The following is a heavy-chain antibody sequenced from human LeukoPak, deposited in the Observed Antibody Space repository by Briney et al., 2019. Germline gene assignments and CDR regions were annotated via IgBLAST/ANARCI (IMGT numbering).Heavy chain of an antibody. V-gene: IGHV3-21*01. CDR2: ISTSGSYL. Sequence: GGSLRLSCAASGFTFSSYNMNWVRQAPGKGLEWVSSISTSGSYLYYADSVKGRFTISRDNAKNSLYLQMASLRADDTALYYCARISGIVPAATLGLWGQGALGRVPS. J-gene: IGHJ4*02. CDR3: ARISGIVPAATLGL. CDR1: GFTFSSYN. D-gene: IGHD2-2*01.